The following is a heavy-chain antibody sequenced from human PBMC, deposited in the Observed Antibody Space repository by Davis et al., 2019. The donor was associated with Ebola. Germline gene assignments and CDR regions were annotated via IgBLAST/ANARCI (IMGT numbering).Heavy chain of an antibody. D-gene: IGHD6-19*01. CDR2: IKQDGSEK. CDR3: ARASFGYNSGWYADY. CDR1: GFTFSSYW. J-gene: IGHJ4*02. V-gene: IGHV3-7*01. Sequence: GESLKISCAASGFTFSSYWMSWVRQAPGKGLEWVANIKQDGSEKYYVDSVKGRFTISRDNAKNSLYLQMNSLRSDDTAVFYCARASFGYNSGWYADYWGPGSLVTVSS.